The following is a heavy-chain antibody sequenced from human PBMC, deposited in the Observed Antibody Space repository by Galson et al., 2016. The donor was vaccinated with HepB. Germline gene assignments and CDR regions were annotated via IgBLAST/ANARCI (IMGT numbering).Heavy chain of an antibody. D-gene: IGHD6-6*01. Sequence: SLRLSCAASGFTFSRNWMSWVRQAPGKGLEWVANIKRDGSDKSYVDSVKGRFTISRDNAKNSLYLQMDSLRAEDTAVYYCARDGGETSSSGRLTYYFFDWGQGTLVTVSS. CDR1: GFTFSRNW. CDR3: ARDGGETSSSGRLTYYFFD. V-gene: IGHV3-7*01. J-gene: IGHJ4*02. CDR2: IKRDGSDK.